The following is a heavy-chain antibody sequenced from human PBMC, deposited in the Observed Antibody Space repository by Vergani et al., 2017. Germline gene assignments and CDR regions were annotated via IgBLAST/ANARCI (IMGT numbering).Heavy chain of an antibody. V-gene: IGHV3-30-3*02. J-gene: IGHJ3*02. CDR1: GFTFSSYA. Sequence: QVQLVESGGGVVQPGRSLRLSCAASGFTFSSYAMHWVRQAPGKGLEWVAVISYDGSNKYYADSVKGRFTIPRDNSKNTLYLQMNSLRAEDTAVYYCAKLRSLGAFDIWGQGTMVTVSS. CDR2: ISYDGSNK. CDR3: AKLRSLGAFDI.